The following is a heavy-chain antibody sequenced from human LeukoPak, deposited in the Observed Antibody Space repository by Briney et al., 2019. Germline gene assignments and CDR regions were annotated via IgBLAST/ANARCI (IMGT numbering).Heavy chain of an antibody. D-gene: IGHD2-15*01. V-gene: IGHV3-23*01. CDR2: ISPSGDST. CDR3: ASSVGYCSGGSCYPYY. J-gene: IGHJ4*02. Sequence: PGGSLRLSCAASGFTFNNYAMNWVRQAPGKGLEWVSHISPSGDSTYYADSVKGRFTISRDNAKNTLYLQMNSLRAEDTAVYYCASSVGYCSGGSCYPYYWGQGTLVTVSS. CDR1: GFTFNNYA.